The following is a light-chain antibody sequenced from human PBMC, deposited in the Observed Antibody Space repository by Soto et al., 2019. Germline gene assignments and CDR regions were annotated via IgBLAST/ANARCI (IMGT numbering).Light chain of an antibody. CDR1: QSVSSSY. CDR2: GAS. CDR3: QQCGGSPLFT. J-gene: IGKJ3*01. V-gene: IGKV3-20*01. Sequence: EIVLTQSPGTLSLSPGERATLSCRASQSVSSSYLAGYQQKPGQAPRLLIYGASSRATGIPDRFSGSGSGTDFTLTISRLEPEDVAVYYCQQCGGSPLFTFGPGTKVDI.